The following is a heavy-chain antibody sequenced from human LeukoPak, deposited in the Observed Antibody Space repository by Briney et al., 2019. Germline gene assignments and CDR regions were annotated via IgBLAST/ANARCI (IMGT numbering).Heavy chain of an antibody. Sequence: LPGGSLRLSCTASGFTFGDYAMSWFRQAPGKGLEWVGFIRSKAYGGTTEYAASVKGRFTISRDDSKGIAYLQMNSLKTEDTAVYYCTRDPNLVDIVATILPSFDYWGQGTLVTVSS. V-gene: IGHV3-49*03. J-gene: IGHJ4*02. CDR3: TRDPNLVDIVATILPSFDY. D-gene: IGHD5-12*01. CDR1: GFTFGDYA. CDR2: IRSKAYGGTT.